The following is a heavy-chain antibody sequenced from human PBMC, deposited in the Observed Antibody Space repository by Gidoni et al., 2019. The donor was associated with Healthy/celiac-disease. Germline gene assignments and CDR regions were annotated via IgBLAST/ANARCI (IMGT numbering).Heavy chain of an antibody. V-gene: IGHV3-9*01. CDR2: ISWNSGSI. J-gene: IGHJ4*02. D-gene: IGHD3-9*01. CDR3: AKAYYDILTGYSDFDY. Sequence: EVQLVESGGGLVQPGRSLSLSCAASGFTFDDYAMHWVRQAPGKGLEGVSGISWNSGSIGYADSVKGRFTISRDNAKNSLYLQMNSLRAEDTALYYCAKAYYDILTGYSDFDYWGQGTLVTVSS. CDR1: GFTFDDYA.